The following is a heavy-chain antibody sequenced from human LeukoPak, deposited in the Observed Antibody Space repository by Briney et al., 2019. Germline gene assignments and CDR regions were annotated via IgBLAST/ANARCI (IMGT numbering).Heavy chain of an antibody. CDR2: ISGSGGST. D-gene: IGHD2-2*01. J-gene: IGHJ4*02. CDR1: GFTFSSYA. Sequence: GGSLRLSCAASGFTFSSYAMSWVRQAPGKGLEWVSAISGSGGSTYYADSVKGRFTISRDNSKNTLYLQMNSLIVEETAVYYCAKDRSRDDFPFVIPAVPTFDYWGQGTLVSVSS. V-gene: IGHV3-23*01. CDR3: AKDRSRDDFPFVIPAVPTFDY.